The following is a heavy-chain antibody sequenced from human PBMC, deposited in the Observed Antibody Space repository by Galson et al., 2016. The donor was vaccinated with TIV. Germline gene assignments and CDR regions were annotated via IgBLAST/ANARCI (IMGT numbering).Heavy chain of an antibody. CDR3: ACGIGWFRGFDY. D-gene: IGHD3-10*01. Sequence: SLRLSCAASGFTFTAYGMHWVRQTPGKGLEWVAFLHYDGTNKKYADSVKGRFTVSRDSSKSTLYLQMNSLRAEDTALYYCACGIGWFRGFDYWGQGTFITVSS. J-gene: IGHJ4*02. CDR2: LHYDGTNK. V-gene: IGHV3-30*02. CDR1: GFTFTAYG.